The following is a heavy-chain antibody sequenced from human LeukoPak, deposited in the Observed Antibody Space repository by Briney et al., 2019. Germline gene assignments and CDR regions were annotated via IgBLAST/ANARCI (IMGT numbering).Heavy chain of an antibody. D-gene: IGHD2-15*01. CDR2: MNPNSGNT. Sequence: ASVKVSCKASGYTFTSYDINWVRQATGQGLEWMGWMNPNSGNTGYAQKFQGRVTMTRNTSISTAYMELSSLRSEDTAVYYCARGSETPNWFDPWGQGTLVTVPS. J-gene: IGHJ5*02. CDR1: GYTFTSYD. V-gene: IGHV1-8*01. CDR3: ARGSETPNWFDP.